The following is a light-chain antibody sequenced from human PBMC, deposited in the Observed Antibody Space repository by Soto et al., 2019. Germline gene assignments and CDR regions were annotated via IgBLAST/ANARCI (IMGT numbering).Light chain of an antibody. CDR3: QQYDNLPCT. CDR2: DAS. Sequence: DIQMTQSPSSLSASVRDRVTITCQASQDITNYLNWYQQKPGKAPKLLICDASNLEPGVPSRFSGSGSGTDFTFTISSLQPEDIATYYCQQYDNLPCTFGPGNQVDIK. J-gene: IGKJ3*01. V-gene: IGKV1-33*01. CDR1: QDITNY.